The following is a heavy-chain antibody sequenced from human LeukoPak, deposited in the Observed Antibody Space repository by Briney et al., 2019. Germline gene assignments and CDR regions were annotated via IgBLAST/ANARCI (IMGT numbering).Heavy chain of an antibody. J-gene: IGHJ3*02. CDR1: GGSFSGYY. D-gene: IGHD3-10*01. V-gene: IGHV4-34*01. CDR2: INHSGST. Sequence: KPSETLSLTCAVYGGSFSGYYWSWIRQPPGKGLEWIGEINHSGSTNYNPSLKSRVTISVDTSKNQFSLKLSSVTAADTAVYYCARGGVLLWFRELLSRDAFDIWGQGTMVTVSS. CDR3: ARGGVLLWFRELLSRDAFDI.